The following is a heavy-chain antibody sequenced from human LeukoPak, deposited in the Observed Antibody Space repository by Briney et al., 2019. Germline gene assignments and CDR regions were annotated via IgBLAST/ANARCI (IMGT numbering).Heavy chain of an antibody. J-gene: IGHJ4*02. D-gene: IGHD3-10*01. V-gene: IGHV3-7*03. CDR1: GFTFSNYW. Sequence: GGSLRLSCAASGFTFSNYWMSWVRQAPGKGLEWVANIKQDGSEKDYVDSVKGRFTISRDNAKNSLYLQMNSLRAEDTALYYCARALGSGSYRGGLDYWGQGTLVTVSS. CDR2: IKQDGSEK. CDR3: ARALGSGSYRGGLDY.